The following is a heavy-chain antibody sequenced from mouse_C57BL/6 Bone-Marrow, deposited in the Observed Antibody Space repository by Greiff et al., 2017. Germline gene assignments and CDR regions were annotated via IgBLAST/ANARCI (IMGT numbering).Heavy chain of an antibody. Sequence: QVQLQQSGAELVKPGASVQISCKASGYAFSSSWMNWVKQRPGKSLEWIGQIYPGDGDTNYNGKFKGKATLTADKSSSTAYMQLSSLTSDDSAVYFCARGAYWGQGTLVTVSA. CDR2: IYPGDGDT. J-gene: IGHJ3*01. CDR1: GYAFSSSW. CDR3: ARGAY. V-gene: IGHV1-80*01.